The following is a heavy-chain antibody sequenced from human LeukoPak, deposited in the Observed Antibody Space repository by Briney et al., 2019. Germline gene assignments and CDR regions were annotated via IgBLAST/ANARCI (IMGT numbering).Heavy chain of an antibody. Sequence: GGSLRISCAASGFTVSGNYMSWVRQAPGKGLEWVSVLYSGGSTYYAESVKGRFTISRDNSKNTLYLQMNSLRAENTAVYYCASGYSSSWYSADFDYWGQGTLVTVSS. CDR2: LYSGGST. CDR1: GFTVSGNY. CDR3: ASGYSSSWYSADFDY. V-gene: IGHV3-66*01. D-gene: IGHD6-13*01. J-gene: IGHJ4*02.